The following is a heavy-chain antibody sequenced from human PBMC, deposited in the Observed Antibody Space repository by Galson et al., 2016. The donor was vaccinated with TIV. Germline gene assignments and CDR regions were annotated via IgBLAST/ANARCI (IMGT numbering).Heavy chain of an antibody. CDR1: GDSVSSDSAA. CDR2: TYYRSRWYY. D-gene: IGHD2-2*01. Sequence: CAISGDSVSSDSAAWNWVGQSPSRGLEWLGRTYYRSRWYYDYKVSVKSRITINPDTSKNQFYLQLNSVTPEDTAVYYCTRAAGKNGASCYATCETFDIWGQGTMVTVSS. J-gene: IGHJ3*02. CDR3: TRAAGKNGASCYATCETFDI. V-gene: IGHV6-1*01.